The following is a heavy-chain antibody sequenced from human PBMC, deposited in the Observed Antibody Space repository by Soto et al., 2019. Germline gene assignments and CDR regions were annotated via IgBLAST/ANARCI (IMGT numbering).Heavy chain of an antibody. D-gene: IGHD2-15*01. J-gene: IGHJ6*02. CDR1: GFTFSSYA. V-gene: IGHV3-30-3*01. CDR3: ARESCSGGSCTYYYYYYGMDV. CDR2: ISYDGSNK. Sequence: GGSLRRSCEASGFTFSSYAMHWVRQAPGKGLEWVAVISYDGSNKYYADSVKGRFTISRDNSKNTLYLQMNSLRAEDTAVYYCARESCSGGSCTYYYYYYGMDVWGQGTTVTVSS.